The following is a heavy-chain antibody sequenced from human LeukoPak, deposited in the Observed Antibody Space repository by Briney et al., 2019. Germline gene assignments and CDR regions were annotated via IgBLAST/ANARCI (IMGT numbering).Heavy chain of an antibody. Sequence: PGRSLRLSCAASGFTFSSYAMHWVRQAPGKGLEWVAVISYDGSNKYYADSVKGRFTISRDNSKNTLYLQMNSLRAEDTAVYYCARDLAIAVAKDWGQGTLVTVSS. CDR1: GFTFSSYA. CDR2: ISYDGSNK. J-gene: IGHJ4*02. V-gene: IGHV3-30*04. CDR3: ARDLAIAVAKD. D-gene: IGHD6-19*01.